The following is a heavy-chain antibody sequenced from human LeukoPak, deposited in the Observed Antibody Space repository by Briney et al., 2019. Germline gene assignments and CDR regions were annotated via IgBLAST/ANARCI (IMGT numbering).Heavy chain of an antibody. CDR3: AREGYSGSYYAGY. J-gene: IGHJ4*02. Sequence: SVKVSCKSSGCTYSSYAISWVRQAPGQGLEWMGGIIPIFGTANYAQKFQGRVTITADESTSTAYMELSSLRSEDTAVYYCAREGYSGSYYAGYWGQGTLVTVSS. V-gene: IGHV1-69*13. CDR2: IIPIFGTA. CDR1: GCTYSSYA. D-gene: IGHD1-26*01.